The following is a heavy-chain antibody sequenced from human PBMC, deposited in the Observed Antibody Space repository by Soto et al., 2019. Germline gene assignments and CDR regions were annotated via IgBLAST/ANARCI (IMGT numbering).Heavy chain of an antibody. Sequence: GESLKISCKGSGYSFTSYWIGWVRQMPGKGLEWMGIIYPGDSDTRYSPSFQGQVTISADKSISTAYLQWSSLKASDTAMYYCARHEVAAPPLDYYYYGMDVWGQGTTVTSP. CDR2: IYPGDSDT. CDR3: ARHEVAAPPLDYYYYGMDV. D-gene: IGHD6-6*01. J-gene: IGHJ6*02. V-gene: IGHV5-51*01. CDR1: GYSFTSYW.